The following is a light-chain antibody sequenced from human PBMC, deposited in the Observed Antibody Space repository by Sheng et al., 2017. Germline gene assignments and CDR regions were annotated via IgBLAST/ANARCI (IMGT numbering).Light chain of an antibody. CDR2: DVT. CDR1: GGDIGDYTY. V-gene: IGLV2-14*03. J-gene: IGLJ3*02. Sequence: QSALTQPASVSGSPGQSITIPCTATGGDIGDYTYVSWYQQHPGKAPKLMIYDVTKRPSGVSNRFSGAKFGNTASLTISGLLAEDEADYYCTSYTTISTLFGGGTKLTVL. CDR3: TSYTTISTL.